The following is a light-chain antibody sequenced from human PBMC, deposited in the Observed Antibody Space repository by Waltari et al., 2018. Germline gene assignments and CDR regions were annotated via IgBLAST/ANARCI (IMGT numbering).Light chain of an antibody. CDR1: KDIDNN. CDR3: QQYDKIPLT. V-gene: IGKV1-33*01. J-gene: IGKJ4*01. Sequence: DIPMTQSPSPPSASVGDRGPITCQATKDIDNNLNGQQQQPGKAPNLLIHDVSNLETGVPSRFSGSGSGTDFTLTITNLQPEDFATYYCQQYDKIPLTFGGGTKV. CDR2: DVS.